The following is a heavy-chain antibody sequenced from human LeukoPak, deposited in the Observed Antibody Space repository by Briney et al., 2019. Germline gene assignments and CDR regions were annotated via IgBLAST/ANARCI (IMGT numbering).Heavy chain of an antibody. CDR2: INSDGSTT. CDR3: AVPATTETTDYFDY. CDR1: GFTFSSYW. D-gene: IGHD4-17*01. Sequence: GGSLRLPCAASGFTFSSYWMHWVRQAPGKGLVWVSHINSDGSTTTYADSVKGRFTISRDNAKNTLYLQMNSLRAEDTAVYYCAVPATTETTDYFDYWGQGILATVSS. V-gene: IGHV3-74*01. J-gene: IGHJ4*02.